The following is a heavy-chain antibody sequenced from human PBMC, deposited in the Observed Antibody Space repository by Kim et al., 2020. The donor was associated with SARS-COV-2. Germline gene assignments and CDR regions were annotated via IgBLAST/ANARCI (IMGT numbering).Heavy chain of an antibody. V-gene: IGHV3-33*08. Sequence: GGSLRLSCAASGFTFNSYGMHWVRQAPGKGLEWVAAICCDGSNKYYADSVKGRFTISRDNSKNTLYLQMNSLRAEDTAVYYCARCITMVRGVCPLDYWGQGTLVTVSS. CDR3: ARCITMVRGVCPLDY. CDR1: GFTFNSYG. CDR2: ICCDGSNK. D-gene: IGHD3-10*01. J-gene: IGHJ4*02.